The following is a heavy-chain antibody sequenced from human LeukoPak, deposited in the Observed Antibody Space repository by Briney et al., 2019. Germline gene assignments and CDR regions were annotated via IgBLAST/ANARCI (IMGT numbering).Heavy chain of an antibody. CDR2: IYSGADT. J-gene: IGHJ2*01. D-gene: IGHD3-10*01. CDR3: ARVGDHYHWYLDL. Sequence: GGSLRLSCAASVFTVITKYMNGVRQAPGKGLEWVSIIYSGADTYYADPVKGRFTISRDTSKNTLFLYMNKLRVEDTAVYYCARVGDHYHWYLDLWGRGTLVSVSS. V-gene: IGHV3-53*01. CDR1: VFTVITKY.